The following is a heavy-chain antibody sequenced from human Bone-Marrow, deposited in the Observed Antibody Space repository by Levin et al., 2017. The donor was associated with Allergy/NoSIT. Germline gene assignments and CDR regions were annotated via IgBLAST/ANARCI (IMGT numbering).Heavy chain of an antibody. CDR3: ARGDTAVAGTDAFDI. V-gene: IGHV1-2*06. CDR1: GYTFSGYY. D-gene: IGHD6-19*01. J-gene: IGHJ3*02. CDR2: FNPNTGDT. Sequence: ASVKVSCKASGYTFSGYYIHWVRQAPGQGLEWMGRFNPNTGDTNYAQKFQGRVTMTRDTSISTAYMDLSRLRSDDTAVYYCARGDTAVAGTDAFDIWGPGTMVTVSS.